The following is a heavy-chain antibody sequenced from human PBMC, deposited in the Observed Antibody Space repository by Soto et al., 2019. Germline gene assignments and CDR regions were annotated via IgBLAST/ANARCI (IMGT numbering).Heavy chain of an antibody. CDR2: ISGSGGST. V-gene: IGHV3-23*01. J-gene: IGHJ3*02. D-gene: IGHD2-15*01. Sequence: GGSLRLSCAASGFTFRSYAMSWVRQAPGKGLEWVSAISGSGGSTYYADSVKGRFTISRDNSKNTLYLQMNSLRAEDTAVYYSAKDRYCSGGSCYSEWAFDIWGQGTMVTVSS. CDR1: GFTFRSYA. CDR3: AKDRYCSGGSCYSEWAFDI.